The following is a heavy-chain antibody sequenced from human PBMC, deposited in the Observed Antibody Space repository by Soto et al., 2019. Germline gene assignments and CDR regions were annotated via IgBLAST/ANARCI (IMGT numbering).Heavy chain of an antibody. D-gene: IGHD2-21*01. J-gene: IGHJ4*02. CDR3: ARHIPIDNILGFDY. CDR1: GDSITSSYW. Sequence: PSETLSLTCTVSGDSITSSYWWSWVRQPPGRGLEWIGKISHTGTTYYNPSLESRITISVEKSKNQFSLKLTSVTAADTAVFYCARHIPIDNILGFDYWGQGTLVTVSS. V-gene: IGHV4-4*02. CDR2: ISHTGTT.